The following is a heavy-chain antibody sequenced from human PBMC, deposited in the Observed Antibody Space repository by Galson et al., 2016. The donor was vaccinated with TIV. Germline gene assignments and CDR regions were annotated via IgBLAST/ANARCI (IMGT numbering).Heavy chain of an antibody. CDR1: GFSLNTDGMC. CDR3: ARISGYYDHSGHFIPRSFDY. Sequence: PALVKPTQTVTLTCTFSGFSLNTDGMCVNWIRQPPGKALEWLARIDWDDDKSYTSSLKTWLTISKDTSKTQVVLRMTNMDPVDTATYYCARISGYYDHSGHFIPRSFDYWGQGTPVTVSS. J-gene: IGHJ4*02. CDR2: IDWDDDK. V-gene: IGHV2-70*11. D-gene: IGHD3-22*01.